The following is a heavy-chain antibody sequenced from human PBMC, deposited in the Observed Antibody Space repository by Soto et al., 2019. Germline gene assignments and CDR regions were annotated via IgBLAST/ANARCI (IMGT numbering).Heavy chain of an antibody. V-gene: IGHV3-33*01. CDR3: ARGGIWGDGRFDP. CDR2: IWYDGSNK. J-gene: IGHJ5*02. D-gene: IGHD2-15*01. Sequence: QVQLVESGGGGVQPGRSLRLSCAASGFTFSSYGMHWVRQAPGKGLEWVAVIWYDGSNKYYADSVKGRFTISRDNAKNKLYLHMNSLRAEDKAVYYCARGGIWGDGRFDPWGQGTLVTVSS. CDR1: GFTFSSYG.